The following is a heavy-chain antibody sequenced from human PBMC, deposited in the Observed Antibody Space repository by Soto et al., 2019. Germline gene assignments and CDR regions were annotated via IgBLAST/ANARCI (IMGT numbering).Heavy chain of an antibody. CDR3: AKGFGSGYDYQFDY. V-gene: IGHV3-23*01. J-gene: IGHJ4*02. Sequence: GGSLRPSCAASGFTFSSYAMSWVRQAPGKGLEWVSAISGSGGSTYYADSVKGRFTISRDNSKNTLYLQMNSLRAEDTAVYYCAKGFGSGYDYQFDYWGQGTLVTVSS. CDR1: GFTFSSYA. D-gene: IGHD3-3*01. CDR2: ISGSGGST.